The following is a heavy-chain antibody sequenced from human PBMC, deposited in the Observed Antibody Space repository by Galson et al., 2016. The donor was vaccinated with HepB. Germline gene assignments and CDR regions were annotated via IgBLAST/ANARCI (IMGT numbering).Heavy chain of an antibody. V-gene: IGHV3-30*18. CDR2: ISYHGSIN. CDR1: GFTFGTFD. CDR3: AKDAGAYGSFYGMDV. D-gene: IGHD4-17*01. Sequence: SLRLSCAASGFTFGTFDMHWVRQAPGKGLQWVAVISYHGSINFYLDSVKGRFTISRDNSKNTLYLEMNSLRPEDTAIYYRAKDAGAYGSFYGMDVWGQGTTFTVSS. J-gene: IGHJ6*02.